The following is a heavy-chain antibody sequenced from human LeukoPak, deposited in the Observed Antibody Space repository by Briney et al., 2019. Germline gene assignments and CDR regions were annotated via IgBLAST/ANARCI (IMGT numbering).Heavy chain of an antibody. J-gene: IGHJ4*02. CDR1: GGSISSGDYY. Sequence: SQTLSLTCTVSGGSISSGDYYWSWIRQPPGKDLEWIGYIYYSGSTYYNPSLKSRVTISVDTSKNQFSLKLSSVTAADTAVYYCARGMATAPLDYWGQGTLVTVSS. CDR3: ARGMATAPLDY. V-gene: IGHV4-30-4*01. D-gene: IGHD5-12*01. CDR2: IYYSGST.